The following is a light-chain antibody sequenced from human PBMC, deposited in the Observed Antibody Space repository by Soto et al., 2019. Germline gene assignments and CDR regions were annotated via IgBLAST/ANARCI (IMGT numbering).Light chain of an antibody. Sequence: QSVLTQPRSVSGSPGQSVTISCTGTSSDVGGYNYVSWYQQHPGKAPKLMIYDVSKRPSGVPDRFSGSKSGNTASLTISGLQAEDEAAYYCCAYAGSYTFVVFGGGTKLTV. CDR3: CAYAGSYTFVV. J-gene: IGLJ2*01. V-gene: IGLV2-11*01. CDR1: SSDVGGYNY. CDR2: DVS.